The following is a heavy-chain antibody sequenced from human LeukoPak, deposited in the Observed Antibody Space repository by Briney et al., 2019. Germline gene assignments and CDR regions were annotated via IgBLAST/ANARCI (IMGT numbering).Heavy chain of an antibody. CDR1: GYTFTGYY. V-gene: IGHV1-2*02. D-gene: IGHD4-17*01. Sequence: GASVKVSCKASGYTFTGYYMRWVRQAPGQGLEWMGWINPNSGDTKYAQKFQGRVTMTWDTSISTAYMELSRLRSDDTAVYYCARDLLVSTVTTDYWGQGTLVTVSS. CDR2: INPNSGDT. J-gene: IGHJ4*02. CDR3: ARDLLVSTVTTDY.